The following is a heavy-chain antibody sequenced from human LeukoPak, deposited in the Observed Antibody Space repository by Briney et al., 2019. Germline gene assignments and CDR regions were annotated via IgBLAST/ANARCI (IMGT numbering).Heavy chain of an antibody. Sequence: SETLFLTCAVSGYSISSGYYWGWIRQPPGKGLEWIGSIYHSGSTYYNPSLKSRVTISVDTSKNQFSLKLSSVTAADTAVYYCERLLREWLNFDYWGQGTLVTVSS. CDR3: ERLLREWLNFDY. J-gene: IGHJ4*02. CDR2: IYHSGST. V-gene: IGHV4-38-2*01. CDR1: GYSISSGYY. D-gene: IGHD3-3*01.